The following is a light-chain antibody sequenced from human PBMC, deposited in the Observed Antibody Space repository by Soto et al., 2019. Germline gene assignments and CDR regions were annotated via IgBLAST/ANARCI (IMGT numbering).Light chain of an antibody. CDR1: QSLVYSDGNTS. CDR3: MQGTHWPWT. Sequence: DVVMTQSPLSLPVTLGQPASISCRSSQSLVYSDGNTSLNWFQQRPGQSPRRLIYKVSNRDSGVPDRFICSGSGPYFTLKISRVEAEDVGVYYCMQGTHWPWTFGQGTKVEIK. CDR2: KVS. J-gene: IGKJ1*01. V-gene: IGKV2-30*01.